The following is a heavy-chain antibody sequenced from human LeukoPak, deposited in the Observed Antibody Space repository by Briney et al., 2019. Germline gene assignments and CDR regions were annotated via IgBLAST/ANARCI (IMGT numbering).Heavy chain of an antibody. CDR1: GFTFSSYW. CDR3: ARDLNTIFGVVINYYYYYMDV. V-gene: IGHV3-21*01. J-gene: IGHJ6*03. Sequence: GGSLRLSSAASGFTFSSYWMSWVRQAPGKGLEWDSSISSSSSYIYYADSVKGRFTISRDNAKNSLYLQMNSLRAEDTAVYYCARDLNTIFGVVINYYYYYMDVWGKGTTVTVSS. CDR2: ISSSSSYI. D-gene: IGHD3-3*01.